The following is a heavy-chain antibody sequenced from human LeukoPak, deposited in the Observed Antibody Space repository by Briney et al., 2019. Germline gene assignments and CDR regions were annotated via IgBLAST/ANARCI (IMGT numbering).Heavy chain of an antibody. D-gene: IGHD3/OR15-3a*01. CDR1: GFTFSSFW. V-gene: IGHV3-74*01. CDR2: IKSDGSST. J-gene: IGHJ4*02. Sequence: PGGSLRLSCAASGFTFSSFWMHWVRQTPGKGLVWVSRIKSDGSSTTYADSVKGRFTISRDNAKNTLYLQMNSLGAEDTAVYYCARGTGYCVFDYWGQGTLLIVS. CDR3: ARGTGYCVFDY.